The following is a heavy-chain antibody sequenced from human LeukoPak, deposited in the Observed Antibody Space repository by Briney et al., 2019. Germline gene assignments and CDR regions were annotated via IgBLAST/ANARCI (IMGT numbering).Heavy chain of an antibody. Sequence: PGGSLRLSCAASGFTFDDYAMHWVRQAPGKGLEWVSGISWNSGSIGYADSVKGRFTISRDNSKNTLYLQMNSLRAEDTAVYYCAKQKSHRAVAETDYWGQGTLVTVSS. J-gene: IGHJ4*02. CDR3: AKQKSHRAVAETDY. CDR2: ISWNSGSI. V-gene: IGHV3-9*01. D-gene: IGHD6-19*01. CDR1: GFTFDDYA.